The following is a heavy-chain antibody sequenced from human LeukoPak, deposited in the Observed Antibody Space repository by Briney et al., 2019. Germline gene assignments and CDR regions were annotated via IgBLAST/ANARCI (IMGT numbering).Heavy chain of an antibody. V-gene: IGHV1-69*13. CDR2: IIPIYGKA. J-gene: IGHJ4*02. Sequence: SSVPVSRMASLGTLRRYVIRWVRPAPAKGRAWMGGIIPIYGKAHFAHKLQGRVTLTADESTSTAYMELSRLRSEDTAVYYCARGRYSGSFDYWGQGTLVTVSS. CDR3: ARGRYSGSFDY. CDR1: LGTLRRYV. D-gene: IGHD1-26*01.